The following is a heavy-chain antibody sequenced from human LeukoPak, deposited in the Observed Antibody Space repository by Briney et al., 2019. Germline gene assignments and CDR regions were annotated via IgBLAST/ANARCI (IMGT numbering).Heavy chain of an antibody. CDR1: GFTFSSCE. CDR2: ISSSGSPI. Sequence: GGSLRLSCAASGFTFSSCEMNWVRQAPGKGLEWVSYISSSGSPIYYAGSVKGRFTISRDNAKNSLYLQMNSLRAEDTAVYYCAREYSDGSGSYYYYYGMDVWGKGTTVIVSS. V-gene: IGHV3-48*03. CDR3: AREYSDGSGSYYYYYGMDV. D-gene: IGHD3-10*01. J-gene: IGHJ6*04.